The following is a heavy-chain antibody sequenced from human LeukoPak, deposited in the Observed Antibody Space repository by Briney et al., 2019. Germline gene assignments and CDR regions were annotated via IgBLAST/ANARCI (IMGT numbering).Heavy chain of an antibody. CDR2: ISGSGGST. CDR1: GFTFSSYA. D-gene: IGHD6-13*01. J-gene: IGHJ4*02. Sequence: GGSLRLSCAASGFTFSSYAMSWVRQAPGKGLEWVSAISGSGGSTYYADSVKGRFTISRDNSKNTLYLQMNSLRAEDTAVYYCAKVSELPGIAAAGPRGRYWGQGTLVTVSS. CDR3: AKVSELPGIAAAGPRGRY. V-gene: IGHV3-23*01.